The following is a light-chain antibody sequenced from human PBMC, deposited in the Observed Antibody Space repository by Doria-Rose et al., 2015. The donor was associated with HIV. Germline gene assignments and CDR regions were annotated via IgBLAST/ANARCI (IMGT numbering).Light chain of an antibody. CDR2: DAS. CDR1: QRVKSSY. Sequence: TQSPGTLSSSPGERATLSCRASQRVKSSYLAWYQQKPGQAPRLLIYDASTMATGIPDRSSGSGSGTDFTLTISRLEPEDVAVYYCQQYGTSRGTFGQGTRLEIK. V-gene: IGKV3-20*01. J-gene: IGKJ5*01. CDR3: QQYGTSRGT.